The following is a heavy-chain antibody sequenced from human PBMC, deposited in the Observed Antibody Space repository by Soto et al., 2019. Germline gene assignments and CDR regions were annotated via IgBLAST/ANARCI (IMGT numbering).Heavy chain of an antibody. D-gene: IGHD3-3*02. CDR2: IYYSGST. CDR1: GASISSSSYY. CDR3: ASPKIAFYNWFDP. J-gene: IGHJ5*02. V-gene: IGHV4-39*01. Sequence: SETLSLTCTVSGASISSSSYYWGWIRQHPGKGLEWIGSIYYSGSTYYNPSLKSRVTISVDTSKNQFSLKLSSVTAADTAVYYCASPKIAFYNWFDPWGQGTLVTVS.